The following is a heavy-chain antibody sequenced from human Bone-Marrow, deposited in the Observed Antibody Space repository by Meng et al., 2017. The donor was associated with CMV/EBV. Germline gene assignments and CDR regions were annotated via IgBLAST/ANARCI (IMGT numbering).Heavy chain of an antibody. CDR1: FSSYW. CDR3: ARDRGKQLVYYYYYYGMDV. V-gene: IGHV3-74*01. D-gene: IGHD6-6*01. CDR2: INSDGSST. Sequence: FSSYWMHWVRQAPGKGLVWVSRINSDGSSTSYADSVKGRFTISRDNAKNTLYLQMNSLRAEDTAVYYCARDRGKQLVYYYYYYGMDVWGQGTMVTVSS. J-gene: IGHJ6*02.